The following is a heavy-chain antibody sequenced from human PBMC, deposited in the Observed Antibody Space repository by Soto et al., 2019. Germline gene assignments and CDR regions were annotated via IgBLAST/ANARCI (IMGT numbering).Heavy chain of an antibody. Sequence: PSETLSLPCTVSGGPISSFYWGLIRQPPGKGLEWIGYIYYSGSTNYNPSLKSRVTISVDTSKNQFSLKLSSVTAADTAVYYCARVDMIAAFDIWGQGTMVTVSS. CDR2: IYYSGST. CDR3: ARVDMIAAFDI. J-gene: IGHJ3*02. CDR1: GGPISSFY. D-gene: IGHD3-16*01. V-gene: IGHV4-59*08.